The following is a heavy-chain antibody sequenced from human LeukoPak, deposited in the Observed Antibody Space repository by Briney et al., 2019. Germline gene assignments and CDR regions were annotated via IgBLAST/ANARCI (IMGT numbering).Heavy chain of an antibody. V-gene: IGHV1-69*04. CDR1: GGTFSSYA. CDR2: IIPILGIA. D-gene: IGHD3-3*01. CDR3: ARENRGRRFLEWLLCWFDP. Sequence: SVKVSCKASGGTFSSYAISWVRQAPGQGLEWMGRIIPILGIANYAQKFQGRVTITADKSTSTAYMELSSLRSEDTAVYYCARENRGRRFLEWLLCWFDPWGQGTLVTVSS. J-gene: IGHJ5*02.